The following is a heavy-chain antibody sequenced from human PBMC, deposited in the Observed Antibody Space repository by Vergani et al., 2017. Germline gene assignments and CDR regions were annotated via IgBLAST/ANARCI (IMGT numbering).Heavy chain of an antibody. CDR3: AKDSGRITMIVVVTNYFDY. CDR2: ISGSGGST. D-gene: IGHD3-22*01. J-gene: IGHJ4*02. CDR1: GGSISSSSYY. V-gene: IGHV3-23*01. Sequence: LQLQESGPGLVKPSETLSLTCTVSGGSISSSSYYWGWIRQPPGKGLEWVSAISGSGGSTYYADSVKGRFTISRDNSKNTLYLQMNSLRAEDTAVYYCAKDSGRITMIVVVTNYFDYWGQGTLVTVSS.